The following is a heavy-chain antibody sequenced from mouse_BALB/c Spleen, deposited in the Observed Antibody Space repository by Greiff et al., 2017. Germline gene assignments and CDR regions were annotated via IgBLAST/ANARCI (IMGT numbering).Heavy chain of an antibody. CDR2: IWSGGST. CDR1: GFSLTSYG. J-gene: IGHJ1*01. D-gene: IGHD1-1*01. V-gene: IGHV2-2*02. Sequence: QVHVKQSGPGLVQPSQSLSITCTVSGFSLTSYGVHWVRQSPGKGLEWLGVIWSGGSTDYNAPFISRLSISKDNSKSQVFFKMNSLQANDTAIYYCARPDYYGGYFDVWGAGTTVTVSS. CDR3: ARPDYYGGYFDV.